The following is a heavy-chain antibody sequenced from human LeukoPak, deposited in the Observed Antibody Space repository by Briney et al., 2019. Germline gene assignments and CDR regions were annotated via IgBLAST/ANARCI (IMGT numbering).Heavy chain of an antibody. Sequence: PGGSLRLSCAASGFTFSSYAMSWVRQAPGKGLEWISTISGGGGDTYYADSVEGRFTISNDNSKNTLFLQMNSLRAEDTAIYYCAKLSLAAMAGRGHYFDYWGQGALVTVSS. V-gene: IGHV3-23*01. CDR2: ISGGGGDT. CDR1: GFTFSSYA. D-gene: IGHD6-19*01. J-gene: IGHJ4*02. CDR3: AKLSLAAMAGRGHYFDY.